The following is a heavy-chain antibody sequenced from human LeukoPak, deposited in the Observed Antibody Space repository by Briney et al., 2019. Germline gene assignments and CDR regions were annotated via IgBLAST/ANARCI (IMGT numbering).Heavy chain of an antibody. CDR1: GGTFSSYA. J-gene: IGHJ5*02. CDR2: IIPIFGTA. D-gene: IGHD2-2*02. V-gene: IGHV1-69*13. Sequence: SVKVSCKASGGTFSSYAISWVRQAPGQGLEWMGGIIPIFGTANYAQKFQGRVTITADESTSTAYMELSSLRSEDTAVYYCARVTGGRYCSTTSCYMRGWFDPWGQGTLVTVSS. CDR3: ARVTGGRYCSTTSCYMRGWFDP.